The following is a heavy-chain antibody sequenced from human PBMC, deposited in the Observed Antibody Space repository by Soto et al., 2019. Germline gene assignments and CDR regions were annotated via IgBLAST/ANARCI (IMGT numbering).Heavy chain of an antibody. J-gene: IGHJ4*02. CDR2: VDPNSGGT. V-gene: IGHV1-2*02. CDR3: GRDNYGPLDY. CDR1: GYTFTAYY. D-gene: IGHD3-16*01. Sequence: QVQLVQSGAEVKKPGASVKVSCRPSGYTFTAYYIHWVRQAPGQGLEWMGWVDPNSGGTRDAQNFQGRVTMTRDNSTSTVYMELNRLRSDHTALYYWGRDNYGPLDYWGQGTLVTVSS.